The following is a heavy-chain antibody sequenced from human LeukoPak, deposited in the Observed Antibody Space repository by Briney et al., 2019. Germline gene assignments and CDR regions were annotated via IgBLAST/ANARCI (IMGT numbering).Heavy chain of an antibody. CDR2: IYYSGST. D-gene: IGHD4-17*01. J-gene: IGHJ4*02. Sequence: SETLSLTCTVSGGSISSSSYYWGWIRQPPGTGLEGIGSIYYSGSTYYNPSLKSRVTISVDTSTNQFSLKLSSVTAADTAVYYCARHQTTVTTSFDFDYWGQGTLVTVSS. V-gene: IGHV4-39*01. CDR3: ARHQTTVTTSFDFDY. CDR1: GGSISSSSYY.